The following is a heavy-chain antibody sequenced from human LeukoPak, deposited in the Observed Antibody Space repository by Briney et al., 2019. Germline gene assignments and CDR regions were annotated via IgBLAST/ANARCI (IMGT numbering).Heavy chain of an antibody. V-gene: IGHV1-18*01. D-gene: IGHD5-18*01. J-gene: IGHJ4*02. CDR2: ISAYNGNT. CDR1: GYTFTSYG. CDR3: ARGGYSYGYMGYFDY. Sequence: EASVKVSCKASGYTFTSYGVSWVRQAPGQGLEWVAWISAYNGNTNYAQKFQGRVTMTTDTSTTTAYMELRSLRSDDTAVYYCARGGYSYGYMGYFDYWGQGTLVTVSS.